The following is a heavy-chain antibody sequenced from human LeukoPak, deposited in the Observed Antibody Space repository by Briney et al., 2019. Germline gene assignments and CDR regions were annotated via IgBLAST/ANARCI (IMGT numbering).Heavy chain of an antibody. V-gene: IGHV3-11*05. CDR3: AKDQAFYPPVAHY. D-gene: IGHD6-19*01. Sequence: GGSLRLSCAASGFTFSDYYMSWIRQAPGKGLEWVSYISSSSSYTNYADSVKGRFTISRDNSKNTLYLQMNSLRAEDTAVYYCAKDQAFYPPVAHYWGQGTLVTVSS. J-gene: IGHJ4*02. CDR2: ISSSSSYT. CDR1: GFTFSDYY.